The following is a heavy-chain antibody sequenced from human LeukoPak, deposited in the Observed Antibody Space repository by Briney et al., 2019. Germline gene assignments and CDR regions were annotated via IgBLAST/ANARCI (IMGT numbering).Heavy chain of an antibody. CDR2: IRSKAYGGTT. D-gene: IGHD6-19*01. CDR3: TRCIAVAGTEGGY. J-gene: IGHJ4*02. V-gene: IGHV3-49*01. CDR1: GFTFGDYA. Sequence: GGSLRLSCTASGFTFGDYAMSWFRQAPGQGLEWVGFIRSKAYGGTTEYTASVKGRFTISRDDSKSIAYLQMNSLKTEDTAVYYCTRCIAVAGTEGGYWGQGTLVTVSS.